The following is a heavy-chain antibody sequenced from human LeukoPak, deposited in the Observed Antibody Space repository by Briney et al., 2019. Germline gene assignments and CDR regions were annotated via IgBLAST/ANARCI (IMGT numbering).Heavy chain of an antibody. J-gene: IGHJ4*02. V-gene: IGHV4-38-2*02. CDR2: IYHSGST. CDR1: GYSISSGYY. D-gene: IGHD1-26*01. CDR3: ASGVIGIVGAQGANCFDY. Sequence: PSETLSLTCTVSGYSISSGYYWGWIRQPPGKGLEWIGSIYHSGSTYYNPSLKSRVTISVDTSKSQFFLKLSSVTAADTAVYYCASGVIGIVGAQGANCFDYWGQGTLVTVSS.